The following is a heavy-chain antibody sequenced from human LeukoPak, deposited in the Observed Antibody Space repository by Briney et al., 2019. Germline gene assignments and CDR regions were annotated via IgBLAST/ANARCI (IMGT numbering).Heavy chain of an antibody. CDR1: GFTFSSYS. D-gene: IGHD6-13*01. V-gene: IGHV3-21*01. J-gene: IGHJ3*02. CDR2: SSSSSSYI. Sequence: GGSLRLSCAASGFTFSSYSMNWVRQAPGKGLEWVSSSSSSSSYIYYADSVKGRFTISRDNAKNSLYLQMNSLRAEDTAVYYCARDTRRELVGFWGAFDIWGQGTMVTVSS. CDR3: ARDTRRELVGFWGAFDI.